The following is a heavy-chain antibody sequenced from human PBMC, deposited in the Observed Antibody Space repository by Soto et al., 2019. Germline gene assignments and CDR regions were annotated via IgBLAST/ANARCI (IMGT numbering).Heavy chain of an antibody. J-gene: IGHJ6*02. Sequence: QVQLVQSGAEVKKPGSSVKVSCKASGGTFSSYAISWVRQAPGQGLEWMGGIIPIFGTANYAQKFQGRVTITXXEXTXXAYMELSSLRSEDTAVYYGARVGGSGAVYYYGMDVWGQGTTVTVSS. CDR2: IIPIFGTA. CDR3: ARVGGSGAVYYYGMDV. CDR1: GGTFSSYA. D-gene: IGHD3-10*01. V-gene: IGHV1-69*05.